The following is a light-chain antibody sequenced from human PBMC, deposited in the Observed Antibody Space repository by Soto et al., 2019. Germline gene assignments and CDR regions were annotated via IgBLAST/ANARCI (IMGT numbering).Light chain of an antibody. CDR1: QSINSY. V-gene: IGKV1-39*01. Sequence: DIQMTQSPYSQSASVGDRVTITCRASQSINSYLNWYQQKPGKAPKLLIYATSSLQSGVPSRFSGSGSETDFPLTITSLQPDDFATYYCQQSVRTPRTFGQGTRVEI. J-gene: IGKJ1*01. CDR2: ATS. CDR3: QQSVRTPRT.